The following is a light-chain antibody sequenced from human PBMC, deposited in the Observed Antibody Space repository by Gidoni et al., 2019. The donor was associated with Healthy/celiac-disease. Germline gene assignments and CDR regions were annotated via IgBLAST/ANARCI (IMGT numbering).Light chain of an antibody. CDR1: SSDVGGYNY. J-gene: IGLJ1*01. CDR2: DVS. Sequence: QSALTQPASVSGSPGQSITIPCTGTSSDVGGYNYVSWYQQHPGKAPKLMIYDVSNRPSGVSNRFSGSKSGNTASLTISGLQAEDEADYYCSSYTSSSINYVFGTGTKVTVL. CDR3: SSYTSSSINYV. V-gene: IGLV2-14*01.